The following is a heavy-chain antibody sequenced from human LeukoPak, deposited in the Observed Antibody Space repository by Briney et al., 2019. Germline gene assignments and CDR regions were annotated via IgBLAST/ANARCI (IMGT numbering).Heavy chain of an antibody. CDR1: SYSISNGYY. V-gene: IGHV4-38-2*02. D-gene: IGHD3-22*01. J-gene: IGHJ3*02. CDR3: ARDGGGSSGTFDI. Sequence: PSETLSLTCTVSSYSISNGYYWGWIRQPPGKGLEWIGSIYHSGSTYYNPSLKSRITISVDTSKNQFSLKLSSVTAADTAVYYCARDGGGSSGTFDIWGQGTMVTVSS. CDR2: IYHSGST.